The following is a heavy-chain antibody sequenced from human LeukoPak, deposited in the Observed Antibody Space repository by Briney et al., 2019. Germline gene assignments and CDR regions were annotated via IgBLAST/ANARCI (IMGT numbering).Heavy chain of an antibody. Sequence: SETLSLTCTVSGDSVSSNYWSWIRQPPGKGLEWIGYIYNSGSTNYNPSLKSRVTISVDTSKNQFSLKLSSVTAADTAVYYCARQDKQWLVPLDYWGQGSLVTVSS. CDR1: GDSVSSNY. D-gene: IGHD6-19*01. V-gene: IGHV4-4*08. CDR3: ARQDKQWLVPLDY. CDR2: IYNSGST. J-gene: IGHJ4*02.